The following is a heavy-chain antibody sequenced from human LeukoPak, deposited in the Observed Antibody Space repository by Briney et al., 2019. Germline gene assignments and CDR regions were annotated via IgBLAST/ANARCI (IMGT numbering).Heavy chain of an antibody. V-gene: IGHV3-7*03. CDR1: GFTFSTYW. J-gene: IGHJ4*02. Sequence: GGSLRLSRAASGFTFSTYWMSGVRQTPGKGPEGVASIYQDGREKHLLDSVKGRVSISRDNAKSSVYLQMSSLRRDDSAIYFCARGTVLLLAESKAQYNPYFEFWGQGASVTVSS. CDR3: ARGTVLLLAESKAQYNPYFEF. D-gene: IGHD2-15*01. CDR2: IYQDGREK.